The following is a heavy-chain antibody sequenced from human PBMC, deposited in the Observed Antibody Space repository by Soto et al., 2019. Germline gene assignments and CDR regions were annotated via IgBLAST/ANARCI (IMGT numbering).Heavy chain of an antibody. J-gene: IGHJ4*02. D-gene: IGHD4-17*01. Sequence: QVQLVQSGAEVKKPGSSVRVSCKVSGGTFGSHTFTWVRQAPGQGLEWMGEIIPVFNAANYAQRFQDRVTITEDRSATTVYLELIRLTSADTATYYCAIIETLTYHKTRGTDLDFWGQGTLVIVSS. CDR3: AIIETLTYHKTRGTDLDF. V-gene: IGHV1-69*06. CDR1: GGTFGSHT. CDR2: IIPVFNAA.